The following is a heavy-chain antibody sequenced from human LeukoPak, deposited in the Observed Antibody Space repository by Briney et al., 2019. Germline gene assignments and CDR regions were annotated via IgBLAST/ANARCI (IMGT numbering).Heavy chain of an antibody. Sequence: GGSLRLSCAASGLTFDGYAMHWVRHAPGEGLEWVSGISWNSGSIGYADSVKGRFTISRDNAKNSLYLQMNSLRAEDTALYYCAKDSSGWSFNWFDPWGQGTLVTLSS. V-gene: IGHV3-9*01. J-gene: IGHJ5*02. CDR2: ISWNSGSI. CDR1: GLTFDGYA. CDR3: AKDSSGWSFNWFDP. D-gene: IGHD6-19*01.